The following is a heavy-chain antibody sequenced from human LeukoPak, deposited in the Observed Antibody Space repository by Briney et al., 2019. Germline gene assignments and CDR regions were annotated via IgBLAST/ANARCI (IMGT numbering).Heavy chain of an antibody. V-gene: IGHV4-30-2*01. CDR1: GGSISSSGYS. J-gene: IGHJ5*02. D-gene: IGHD2-21*02. CDR2: IHHTGST. CDR3: ARTPTYCGGDCYYFDP. Sequence: SETLSLTCTVSGGSISSSGYSWSWIRQPPGKGLEWIGYIHHTGSTYYNPSLKSRVTISVDRSKNQFSLKLSSVTAADTAMYFCARTPTYCGGDCYYFDPWGQGTLVTVSS.